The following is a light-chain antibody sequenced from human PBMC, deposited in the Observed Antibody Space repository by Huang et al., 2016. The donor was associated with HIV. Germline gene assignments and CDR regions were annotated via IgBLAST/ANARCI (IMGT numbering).Light chain of an antibody. Sequence: EIVMTQSPATLSVSPGERVSLSCRASQSVSINLAWYQQKPCQAPRLLIYGASTRATGIPARFSGSGSGTEFTLTISSLQSEDFAVYYCQQYNDWPPLTFGGGTKVEIK. V-gene: IGKV3-15*01. J-gene: IGKJ4*01. CDR1: QSVSIN. CDR2: GAS. CDR3: QQYNDWPPLT.